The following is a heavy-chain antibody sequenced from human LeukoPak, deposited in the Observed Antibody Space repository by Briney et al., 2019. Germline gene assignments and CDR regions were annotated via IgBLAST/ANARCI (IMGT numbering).Heavy chain of an antibody. V-gene: IGHV3-30*18. CDR2: ISHDGSNK. CDR3: AKITISGYYYPAGVDY. J-gene: IGHJ4*02. Sequence: PERSLRLSCAASGFTFSTYGMHWVRQAPGKGLEWVAVISHDGSNKYYAGSVKGRFTISRDNSKNTLYLQMHSLRAEDTAVYYCAKITISGYYYPAGVDYWGQGTLVTVSS. CDR1: GFTFSTYG. D-gene: IGHD3-22*01.